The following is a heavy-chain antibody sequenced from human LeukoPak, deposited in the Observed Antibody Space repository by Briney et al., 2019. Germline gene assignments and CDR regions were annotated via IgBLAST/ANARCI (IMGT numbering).Heavy chain of an antibody. CDR1: GGSISSYY. D-gene: IGHD5-12*01. V-gene: IGHV4-4*07. CDR2: IYTSGST. J-gene: IGHJ4*02. CDR3: ARGGIRGYSAFDNLDF. Sequence: SETLSLTCTVSGGSISSYYWSWIRQPAGKGLEWIGRIYTSGSTNYNPSLKSRVSMSVDTSKNQFSLTLTSVTVADTAFYYCARGGIRGYSAFDNLDFWGLGTHVTVSS.